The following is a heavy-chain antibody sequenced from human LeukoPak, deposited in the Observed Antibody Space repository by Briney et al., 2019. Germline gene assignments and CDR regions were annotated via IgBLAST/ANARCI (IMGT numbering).Heavy chain of an antibody. D-gene: IGHD3-3*01. CDR3: AREKGITNYFDY. Sequence: ASVKVSCKASVYSFTSYGISWVRQAPGQGLDWMGWISAYNGNTNYAQKLQGRVTMTTDTSTSTAYMELRSLRSDDTAVYYCAREKGITNYFDYWGQGTLVTVSS. V-gene: IGHV1-18*01. J-gene: IGHJ4*02. CDR1: VYSFTSYG. CDR2: ISAYNGNT.